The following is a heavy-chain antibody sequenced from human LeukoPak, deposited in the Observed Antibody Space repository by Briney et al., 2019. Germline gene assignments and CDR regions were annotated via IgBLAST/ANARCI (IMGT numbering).Heavy chain of an antibody. Sequence: SETLSLTCAVYGGSFSGYYWSWIRQPPGKGLEWIGEINHSGSTNYNPSLKSRVTISVDTSKNQFSLKLSSVTAADTAVYYCARGDGYYGYDYWGQGTLVTVSS. CDR2: INHSGST. D-gene: IGHD3-22*01. CDR3: ARGDGYYGYDY. V-gene: IGHV4-34*01. J-gene: IGHJ4*02. CDR1: GGSFSGYY.